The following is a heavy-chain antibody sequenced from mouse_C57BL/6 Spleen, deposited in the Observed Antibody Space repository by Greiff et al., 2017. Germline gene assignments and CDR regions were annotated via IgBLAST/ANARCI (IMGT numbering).Heavy chain of an antibody. CDR2: ISYDGSN. CDR3: AWGLYDYEGTY. J-gene: IGHJ3*01. Sequence: VQLKESGPGLVKPSQSLSLPCSVTGYSITSGYYWNWIRQFPGNKLEWMGYISYDGSNNYNPSLKNRISITRDTSKNQFFLKLNSVTTEDTATYYCAWGLYDYEGTYWGQGTRVTVSA. CDR1: GYSITSGYY. D-gene: IGHD2-4*01. V-gene: IGHV3-6*01.